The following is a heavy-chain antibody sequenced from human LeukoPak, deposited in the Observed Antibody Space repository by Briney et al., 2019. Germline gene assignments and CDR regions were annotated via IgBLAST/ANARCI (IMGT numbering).Heavy chain of an antibody. Sequence: SGTLSLTCSVSGDSITSHNWWSWVRQSPGGGLGWIGEIYHSGTTNYSPSLKSRVTISVDKSKNQLSLQLTSVTAADNAVYCCASCLFDYYYFAQWGQGTLVTVSS. CDR3: ASCLFDYYYFAQ. CDR1: GDSITSHNW. D-gene: IGHD2/OR15-2a*01. CDR2: IYHSGTT. V-gene: IGHV4-4*01. J-gene: IGHJ4*02.